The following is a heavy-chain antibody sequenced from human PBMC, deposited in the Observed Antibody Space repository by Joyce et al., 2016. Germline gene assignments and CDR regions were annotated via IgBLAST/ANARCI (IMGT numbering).Heavy chain of an antibody. D-gene: IGHD2/OR15-2a*01. CDR1: GGNFYDYT. CDR2: IIPIVGVA. Sequence: VQLVQSGAEVKKPGSSVKVSCKVSGGNFYDYTITWVRQAPGQGLEWMGRIIPIVGVANYARKVRGRVALTEDKSTATAYLELNSLRLDDTAMFFCTRGRIEYSKTFNAYDIWGQGTMVTVSS. CDR3: TRGRIEYSKTFNAYDI. J-gene: IGHJ3*02. V-gene: IGHV1-69*04.